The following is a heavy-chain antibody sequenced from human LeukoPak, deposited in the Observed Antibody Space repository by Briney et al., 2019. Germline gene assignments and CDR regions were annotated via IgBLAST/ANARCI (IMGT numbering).Heavy chain of an antibody. CDR2: IYPGDSDT. CDR3: ARRANQGGVWV. D-gene: IGHD3-16*01. CDR1: GYNFTSYW. J-gene: IGHJ4*02. V-gene: IGHV5-51*01. Sequence: GESLKICCKGSGYNFTSYWIAWVRQMPGKGLEWMGIIYPGDSDTRYSPSFQGQVTISADKSISTVYLQWSSLKASDTAMYYCARRANQGGVWVWGQGTLVTVSS.